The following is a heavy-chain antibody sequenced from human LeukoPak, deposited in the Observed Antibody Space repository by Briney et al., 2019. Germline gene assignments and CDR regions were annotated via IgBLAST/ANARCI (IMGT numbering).Heavy chain of an antibody. Sequence: QPGGPLRLSCAASGLIFSSYAMHWVRQAPGKGLEWVAVISYDGTEKYYGDSVKGRFTISRDNSKNTLYLQMNSLRAEDTALYYCARDGHGVPLDYWGQGTLVTVSP. V-gene: IGHV3-30-3*01. D-gene: IGHD4-17*01. CDR3: ARDGHGVPLDY. CDR1: GLIFSSYA. CDR2: ISYDGTEK. J-gene: IGHJ4*02.